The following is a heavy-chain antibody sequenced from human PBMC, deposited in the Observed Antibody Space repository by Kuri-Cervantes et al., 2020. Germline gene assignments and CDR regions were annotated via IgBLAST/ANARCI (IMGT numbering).Heavy chain of an antibody. CDR2: MNPNSGNT. V-gene: IGHV1-8*02. J-gene: IGHJ6*02. CDR3: ARDLQQLIHYYYGMDV. Sequence: ASVKVSCKASGGTFSSYAISWVRQAPGQGLEWMGWMNPNSGNTGYAQKFQGRVTMTRNTSISTAYMELSSLRSEDTAVYYCARDLQQLIHYYYGMDVWGQGTTVTVSS. CDR1: GGTFSSYA. D-gene: IGHD6-13*01.